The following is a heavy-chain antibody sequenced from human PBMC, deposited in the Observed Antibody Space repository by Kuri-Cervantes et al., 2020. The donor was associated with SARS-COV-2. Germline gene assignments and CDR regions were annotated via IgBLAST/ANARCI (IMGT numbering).Heavy chain of an antibody. J-gene: IGHJ6*02. Sequence: ASVKVSCKASGYTFTSYGISWVRQAPGQGLEWMGWISAYNGNTNYAQKLQGRVTMTTDTSTSTAYMELRSLRSEDTAVYYCAKGSYYDSSGSNYYYYGMDVWGQGTTVTVSS. D-gene: IGHD3-22*01. CDR2: ISAYNGNT. V-gene: IGHV1-18*01. CDR1: GYTFTSYG. CDR3: AKGSYYDSSGSNYYYYGMDV.